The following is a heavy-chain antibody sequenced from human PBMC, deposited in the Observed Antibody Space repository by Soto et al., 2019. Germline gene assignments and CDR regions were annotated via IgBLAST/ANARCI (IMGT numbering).Heavy chain of an antibody. CDR3: AGLYSSGWYVDY. J-gene: IGHJ4*02. V-gene: IGHV4-39*01. CDR2: IYYSGST. Sequence: SETLSLTCTVSGGSISSSSYYWGWIRQPPGKGLEWIGSIYYSGSTYYNPSLKSRVTISVDTSKNQFSLKLSSVTAADTAVYYCAGLYSSGWYVDYWGQGTLVTSPQ. D-gene: IGHD6-19*01. CDR1: GGSISSSSYY.